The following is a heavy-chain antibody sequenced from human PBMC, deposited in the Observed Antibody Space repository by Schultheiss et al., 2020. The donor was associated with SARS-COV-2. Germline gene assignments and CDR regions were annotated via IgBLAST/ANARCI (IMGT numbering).Heavy chain of an antibody. CDR1: GGSFSGYY. V-gene: IGHV4-59*12. Sequence: GSLRLSCAVYGGSFSGYYWSWIRQPPGKGLEWIGYIYYSGNTKYNPSLKSRVTISVDTSKNQFSLKLSSVTAADTAMYYCARGRYYYDSSGRYWYFDLWGRGTLVTVSS. CDR3: ARGRYYYDSSGRYWYFDL. CDR2: IYYSGNT. D-gene: IGHD3-22*01. J-gene: IGHJ2*01.